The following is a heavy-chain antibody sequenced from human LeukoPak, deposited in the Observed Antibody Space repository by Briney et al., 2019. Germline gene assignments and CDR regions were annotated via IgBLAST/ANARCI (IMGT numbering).Heavy chain of an antibody. D-gene: IGHD5-24*01. Sequence: ASETLSLTCTVSGGSISSSSYYWGWIRQPPGKGLEWIGSIYYSGSTYYNPSLKSRVTISVDTSKNQFSLKLSSVTAADTAVYYCARKEMATIFPSLDYWGQGTLVTVSS. CDR1: GGSISSSSYY. CDR3: ARKEMATIFPSLDY. CDR2: IYYSGST. V-gene: IGHV4-39*07. J-gene: IGHJ4*02.